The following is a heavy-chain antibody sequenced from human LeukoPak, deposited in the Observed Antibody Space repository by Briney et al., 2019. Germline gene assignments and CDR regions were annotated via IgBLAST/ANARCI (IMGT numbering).Heavy chain of an antibody. CDR3: ARDAVVRDCSSTSCPPTY. V-gene: IGHV3-30*04. D-gene: IGHD2-2*01. J-gene: IGHJ4*02. CDR1: GLTFSNYA. CDR2: ISYDGTNK. Sequence: GGSLRLSCVASGLTFSNYAMHWVRQAPGKGLEWVTVISYDGTNKYYADSVKGRFTISRDNSKNTLYLQMNSLRTEDTAVYYCARDAVVRDCSSTSCPPTYWGQGTLVTVSS.